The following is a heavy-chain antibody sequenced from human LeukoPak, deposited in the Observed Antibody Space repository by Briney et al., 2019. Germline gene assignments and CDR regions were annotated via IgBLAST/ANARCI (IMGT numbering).Heavy chain of an antibody. CDR3: ARRSGRHFDY. J-gene: IGHJ4*02. Sequence: GESLKISCKGSGCNFTTYWIGWVRQMPGKGLEWMGIIYPGDSDTRYSPSFQGQVTISADKSISTAYLQRSSLKASDTAMYYCARRSGRHFDYWGQGTLVTVSS. V-gene: IGHV5-51*01. CDR2: IYPGDSDT. CDR1: GCNFTTYW.